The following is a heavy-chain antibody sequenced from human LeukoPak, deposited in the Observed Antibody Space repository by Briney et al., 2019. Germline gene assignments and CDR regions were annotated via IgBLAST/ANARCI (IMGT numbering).Heavy chain of an antibody. CDR2: ITGGGDT. CDR1: GFTFSNYA. D-gene: IGHD6-13*01. CDR3: AKGKAAGALDWFDP. Sequence: GGSLRLSCAASGFTFSNYAMMWVRQAPGKGLEWVSSITGGGDTYYVDSVKGRFTVSRDNSKNTLYLQINSLTADDTALYYCAKGKAAGALDWFDPWGQGTLVTVSS. J-gene: IGHJ5*02. V-gene: IGHV3-23*01.